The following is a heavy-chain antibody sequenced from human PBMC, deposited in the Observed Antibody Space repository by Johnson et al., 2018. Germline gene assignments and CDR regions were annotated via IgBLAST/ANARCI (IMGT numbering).Heavy chain of an antibody. Sequence: QLVESGAEVKKPGSSVXVSCKASGGTFSSYAISWVRQAPGQGLEWMGGIIPIFGTANYAQKFQGRVTITADESTSTADMERSSLRSEDTAVYYCARAGIRAAAGTLDAFDIWGQGTMVTVSS. CDR1: GGTFSSYA. J-gene: IGHJ3*02. CDR3: ARAGIRAAAGTLDAFDI. D-gene: IGHD6-13*01. CDR2: IIPIFGTA. V-gene: IGHV1-69*01.